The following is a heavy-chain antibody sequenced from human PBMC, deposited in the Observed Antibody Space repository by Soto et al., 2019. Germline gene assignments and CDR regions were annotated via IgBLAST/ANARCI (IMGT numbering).Heavy chain of an antibody. CDR1: GFTFTSFG. Sequence: QVQLVESGGGVVQPGRSLRLSCAASGFTFTSFGMHWVRQAPGKGLEWVAVTSYDGSDKYYAESVKGRFTISRDNTKNTLYLQMNSLRADDTAVYYCAKDRRENDFWTGYYYSYYDMDVWGQGTTVTVSS. J-gene: IGHJ6*02. CDR3: AKDRRENDFWTGYYYSYYDMDV. D-gene: IGHD3-3*01. V-gene: IGHV3-30*18. CDR2: TSYDGSDK.